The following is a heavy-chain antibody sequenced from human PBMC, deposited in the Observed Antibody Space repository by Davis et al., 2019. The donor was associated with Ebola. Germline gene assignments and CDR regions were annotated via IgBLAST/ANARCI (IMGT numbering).Heavy chain of an antibody. CDR3: ARARGVIITLLGGMDV. CDR1: GFTFSSYW. Sequence: GGSLRLSCAASGFTFSSYWMSWVRQAPGKGLEWVANIKQDGSEKYYADSVKGRFTISRDNSKNTLYLQMNSLRAEDTAVYYCARARGVIITLLGGMDVWGQGTTVTVSS. V-gene: IGHV3-7*04. D-gene: IGHD3-10*01. CDR2: IKQDGSEK. J-gene: IGHJ6*02.